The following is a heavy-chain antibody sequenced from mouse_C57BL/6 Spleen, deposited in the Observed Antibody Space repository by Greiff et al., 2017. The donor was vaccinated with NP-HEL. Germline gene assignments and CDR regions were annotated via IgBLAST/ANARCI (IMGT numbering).Heavy chain of an antibody. Sequence: VKLVESGPGLVAPSQSLSITCTVSGFSLTSSGVSWVRQPPGTGLEWLGVIWGDGSTNYHSALISRLSISKDNSKSQVFLKLNSLQTDDTATYYCAATVVADYAMDYWGQGTSVTVSS. CDR1: GFSLTSSG. CDR2: IWGDGST. V-gene: IGHV2-3*01. D-gene: IGHD1-1*01. J-gene: IGHJ4*01. CDR3: AATVVADYAMDY.